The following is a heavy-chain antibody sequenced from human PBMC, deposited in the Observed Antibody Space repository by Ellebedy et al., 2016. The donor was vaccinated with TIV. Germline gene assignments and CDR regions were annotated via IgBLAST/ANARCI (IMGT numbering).Heavy chain of an antibody. D-gene: IGHD1-14*01. CDR1: GFIFSPYA. J-gene: IGHJ4*02. V-gene: IGHV3-30*10. Sequence: GESLKISCAASGFIFSPYAMHWVRQAPGKGLEWVALISNDGSDKYYTASVKGRFSLSRDNSKSTVYLQMNSLKPEDTAVYYCARAEPIDFWGQGTMVTVSS. CDR3: ARAEPIDF. CDR2: ISNDGSDK.